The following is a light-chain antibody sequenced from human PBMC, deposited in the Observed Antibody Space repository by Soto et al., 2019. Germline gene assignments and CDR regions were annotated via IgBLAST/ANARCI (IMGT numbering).Light chain of an antibody. J-gene: IGKJ2*01. CDR2: KAS. CDR1: QSISSW. CDR3: HQYNSYLYT. Sequence: DIQMTQSPSTLSASVGDRVTITCRASQSISSWLAWYQQKPGKAPKLLIYKASSLESGVPSRFSGSGSGTEFTLTISSLQPDDFATYYCHQYNSYLYTFGQGTKREIK. V-gene: IGKV1-5*03.